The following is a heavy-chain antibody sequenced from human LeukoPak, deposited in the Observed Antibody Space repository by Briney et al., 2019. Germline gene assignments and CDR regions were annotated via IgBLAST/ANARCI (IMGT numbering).Heavy chain of an antibody. CDR3: AKDDLWFGELLTLDY. J-gene: IGHJ4*02. Sequence: GGSLRLSCAASGFTFSTYWMMWVRQAPGKGLEWVSAISGSGGSTYYADSVKGRFTISRDNSKNTLYLQMNSLRAEDTAVYYCAKDDLWFGELLTLDYWGQGTLVTVSS. V-gene: IGHV3-23*01. CDR1: GFTFSTYW. CDR2: ISGSGGST. D-gene: IGHD3-10*01.